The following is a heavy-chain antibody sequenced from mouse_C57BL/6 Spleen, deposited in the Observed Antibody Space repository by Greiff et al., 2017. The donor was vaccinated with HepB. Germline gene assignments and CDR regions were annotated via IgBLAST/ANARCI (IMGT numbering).Heavy chain of an antibody. CDR1: GFTFSDYY. Sequence: EVKLVESEGGLVQPGSSMKLSCTASGFTFSDYYMAWVRQVPEKGLEWVANINYDGSSTYYLDSLKSRFIISRDNAKNILYLQMSSLKSEDTATYYCARDHGYSVYWYFDVWGTGTTVTVSS. CDR2: INYDGSST. CDR3: ARDHGYSVYWYFDV. D-gene: IGHD2-3*01. J-gene: IGHJ1*03. V-gene: IGHV5-16*01.